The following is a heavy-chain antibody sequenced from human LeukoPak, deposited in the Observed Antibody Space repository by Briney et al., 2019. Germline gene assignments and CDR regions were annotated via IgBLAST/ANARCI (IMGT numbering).Heavy chain of an antibody. V-gene: IGHV4-39*01. D-gene: IGHD6-19*01. CDR1: GGSISSSSYY. CDR2: IYYSEIT. Sequence: SETLSLTCTVSGGSISSSSYYWVWIRQPPGKGREWSVSIYYSEITYYNSTRNSRDAISVNTSKNQSSHKLRSATAPDTAVYYCARLEVGRWLVIFDYWGQGTLVTVSS. CDR3: ARLEVGRWLVIFDY. J-gene: IGHJ4*02.